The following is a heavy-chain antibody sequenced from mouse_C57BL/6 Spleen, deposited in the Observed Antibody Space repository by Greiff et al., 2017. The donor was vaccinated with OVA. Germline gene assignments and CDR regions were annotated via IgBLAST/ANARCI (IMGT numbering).Heavy chain of an antibody. V-gene: IGHV1-69*01. Sequence: QVQLQQPGAELVMPGASVKLSCKASGYTFTSYWMHWVKQRPGQGLEWIGEIDTSDSYTNYNQKFKGKSTLTVDKSSSTAYMQLSSLTSEDSAVYYCARLGYDCDAGGAMDYWGQGTSVTVSS. CDR3: ARLGYDCDAGGAMDY. CDR2: IDTSDSYT. D-gene: IGHD2-4*01. J-gene: IGHJ4*01. CDR1: GYTFTSYW.